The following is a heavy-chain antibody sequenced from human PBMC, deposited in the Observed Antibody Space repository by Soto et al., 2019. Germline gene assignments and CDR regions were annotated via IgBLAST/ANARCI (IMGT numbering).Heavy chain of an antibody. J-gene: IGHJ4*02. Sequence: PSETLSLTCTVSGGSISSYYWSWIRQPAGKGLEWIGRIYTSGSTNYNPSLKSRVTMSVDTSKNQFSLKLSSVTAADTAVYYCARGELGELSSVLNFDYWGQGTLVTVS. CDR3: ARGELGELSSVLNFDY. CDR2: IYTSGST. CDR1: GGSISSYY. D-gene: IGHD3-16*02. V-gene: IGHV4-4*07.